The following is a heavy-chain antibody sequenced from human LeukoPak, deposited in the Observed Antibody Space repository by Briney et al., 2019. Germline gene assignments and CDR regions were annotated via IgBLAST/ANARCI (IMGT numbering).Heavy chain of an antibody. Sequence: GGSLTLSCAASGFSFRTYWMTWIRQAPGKGLEWVANIMEDGTEKYYLASVEGRFLISRDNAKHLLYLQMNRLNAEDTAVYYCARVRYYGYASSYNWFDPWGQGTLVTVSS. V-gene: IGHV3-7*01. CDR2: IMEDGTEK. CDR3: ARVRYYGYASSYNWFDP. CDR1: GFSFRTYW. D-gene: IGHD2-8*01. J-gene: IGHJ5*02.